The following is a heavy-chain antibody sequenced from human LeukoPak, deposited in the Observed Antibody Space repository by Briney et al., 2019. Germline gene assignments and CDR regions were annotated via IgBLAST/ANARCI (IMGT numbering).Heavy chain of an antibody. V-gene: IGHV5-51*01. D-gene: IGHD6-13*01. J-gene: IGHJ4*02. Sequence: GESLKISCKGSGYSFSSYWIGWVRQMPGKGLEWMGIIYPGDSDTRYSPSFQGQVTISADKSINTAYLQWSSLKASDTAMYYCARRRSSSWLDYWGQGTLVTVSS. CDR1: GYSFSSYW. CDR3: ARRRSSSWLDY. CDR2: IYPGDSDT.